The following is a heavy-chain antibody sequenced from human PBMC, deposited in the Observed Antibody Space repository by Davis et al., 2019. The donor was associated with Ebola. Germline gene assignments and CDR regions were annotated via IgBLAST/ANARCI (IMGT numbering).Heavy chain of an antibody. CDR2: ISGEGNNI. V-gene: IGHV3-74*01. Sequence: GESLKIPCAASGFTFSDYWMHWVRQAPGKGLVWLSRISGEGNNIVYADSVKGRFTISRDNAENTLYLQMNRLRAEDTAVYYCAGFPYYDVSGLYRNLGFDFWGQGTLVTVSS. J-gene: IGHJ4*02. CDR3: AGFPYYDVSGLYRNLGFDF. CDR1: GFTFSDYW. D-gene: IGHD3-22*01.